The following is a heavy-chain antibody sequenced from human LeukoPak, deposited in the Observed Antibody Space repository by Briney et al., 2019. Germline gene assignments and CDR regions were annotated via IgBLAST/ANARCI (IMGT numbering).Heavy chain of an antibody. CDR1: GGSIRSSNHY. CDR3: ARVFVVVVAATRSVWFDP. CDR2: IYYSGSI. J-gene: IGHJ5*02. Sequence: SETLSLTCAVSGGSIRSSNHYWGWIRQPPGKGLEWIGSIYYSGSIYYNPSLKSRVTISVDTSKNQFSLKLSSVTAADTAVYYCARVFVVVVAATRSVWFDPWGQGTLVTVSS. D-gene: IGHD2-15*01. V-gene: IGHV4-39*07.